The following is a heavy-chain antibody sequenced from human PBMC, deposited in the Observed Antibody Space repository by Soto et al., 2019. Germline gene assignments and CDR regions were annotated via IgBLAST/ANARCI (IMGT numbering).Heavy chain of an antibody. J-gene: IGHJ4*01. D-gene: IGHD6-13*01. CDR3: TREDALAPGTLDY. CDR2: MRNKANRYTT. Sequence: EAQLVESGGGLVQPGGSLRLSCAASGFTFSDHYMDWVSQSPGKGLEWVGRMRNKANRYTTEYAASVKGRFTISRDDSRNSLYLPMNSRKTEERDVYYCTREDALAPGTLDYWGQGTLVTVSS. CDR1: GFTFSDHY. V-gene: IGHV3-72*01.